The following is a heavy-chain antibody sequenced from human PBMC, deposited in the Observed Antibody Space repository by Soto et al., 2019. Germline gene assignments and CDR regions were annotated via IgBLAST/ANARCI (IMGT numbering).Heavy chain of an antibody. CDR2: IYYSGST. V-gene: IGHV4-59*01. Sequence: QVQLQESGPGLVKPSETLSLTCTVSGGSISSYYWSWIRQPPGKGLEWIGYIYYSGSTNYNPSLKSRVTISVDTSKNQFSLKLSSVTAADTAVYYCARGIYGSGSYPLDYWGQGTLVTVSS. CDR1: GGSISSYY. CDR3: ARGIYGSGSYPLDY. J-gene: IGHJ4*02. D-gene: IGHD3-10*01.